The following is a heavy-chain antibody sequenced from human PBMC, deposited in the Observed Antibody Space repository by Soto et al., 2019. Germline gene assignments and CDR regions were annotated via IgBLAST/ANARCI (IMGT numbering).Heavy chain of an antibody. V-gene: IGHV3-74*01. J-gene: IGHJ6*02. CDR2: IKSDRSST. Sequence: EVQLVESGGGLVQPGGSLRLSCAASGFTSSNYWMHWVRQAPGKGLVWVSRIKSDRSSTSYADSVKGRFTISRDNAKNTLDLQMHGLRAEDMAVYYCARSVRSGSFPYYYYAMDVWGQGTTVTVSS. CDR1: GFTSSNYW. D-gene: IGHD3-10*01. CDR3: ARSVRSGSFPYYYYAMDV.